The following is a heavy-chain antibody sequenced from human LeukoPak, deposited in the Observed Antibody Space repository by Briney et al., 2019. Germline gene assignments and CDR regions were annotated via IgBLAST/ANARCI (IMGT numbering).Heavy chain of an antibody. Sequence: GGSLRLSCAASGFTFSSYAMSWVRQAPGKGLEWVSAISGSGGSTYSADSVKGRFTISRDNSKNTLYLQMNSLRAEDTAVYYCAKDRRPYDSSGYQLYFDYWGQGTLVTVSS. CDR1: GFTFSSYA. V-gene: IGHV3-23*01. CDR3: AKDRRPYDSSGYQLYFDY. J-gene: IGHJ4*02. D-gene: IGHD3-22*01. CDR2: ISGSGGST.